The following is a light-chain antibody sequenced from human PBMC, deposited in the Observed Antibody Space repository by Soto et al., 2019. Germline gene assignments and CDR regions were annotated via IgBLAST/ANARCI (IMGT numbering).Light chain of an antibody. Sequence: QSALTQPRSVSGSPGQSVTISCTGNSSDVGGYNYVSWYQQHPGKAPKVMIYDVSKRPSGVPDRFSGSKSGNTASLTISGLQAEDESDYYCCSYAGGNYVFGTGTKVTVL. CDR3: CSYAGGNYV. CDR1: SSDVGGYNY. CDR2: DVS. J-gene: IGLJ1*01. V-gene: IGLV2-11*01.